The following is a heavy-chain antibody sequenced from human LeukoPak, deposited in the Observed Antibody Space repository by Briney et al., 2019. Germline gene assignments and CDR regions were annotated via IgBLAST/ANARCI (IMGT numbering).Heavy chain of an antibody. Sequence: GGSLRLSWAPSGFTFSTYGMHWVRQAQGKGLEWVTFIRYDGSKEYYTDSVKGRFTISRDNSKNTLYLQMNSLRAEDTAVYYCAKDSGWIGPWGQGTLVTVSS. J-gene: IGHJ5*02. CDR3: AKDSGWIGP. CDR2: IRYDGSKE. D-gene: IGHD1-26*01. CDR1: GFTFSTYG. V-gene: IGHV3-30*02.